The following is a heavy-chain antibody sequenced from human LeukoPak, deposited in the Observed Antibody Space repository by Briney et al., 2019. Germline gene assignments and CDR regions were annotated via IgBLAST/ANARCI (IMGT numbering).Heavy chain of an antibody. V-gene: IGHV4-34*01. J-gene: IGHJ4*02. D-gene: IGHD2-2*01. CDR2: INHSGST. CDR1: GGPLSGYY. CDR3: ASSSRVAPTIPTNDY. Sequence: PSETVSLTCAVYGGPLSGYYWRWMREPPGKGLEGIGEINHSGSTNYNPSLKSRVTISVDTSKNQFSLKLRSVTAADTAVYYCASSSRVAPTIPTNDYWGQGTLSPSPQ.